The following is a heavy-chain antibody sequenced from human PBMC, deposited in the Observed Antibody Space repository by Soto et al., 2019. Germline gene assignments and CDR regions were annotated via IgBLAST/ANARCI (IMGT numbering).Heavy chain of an antibody. CDR1: GFTFSSYG. Sequence: QVQLVESGGGVVQPGRSLRLSCAASGFTFSSYGMHWVRQAPGKGLEWVAVISYDGSNKYYADSVKGRFTISRDNSKNTLYLQMNSLRAEDTAGYYCAKDPTAIVVVPADHFDYWGQGTLVTVSS. CDR3: AKDPTAIVVVPADHFDY. D-gene: IGHD2-2*01. CDR2: ISYDGSNK. J-gene: IGHJ4*02. V-gene: IGHV3-30*18.